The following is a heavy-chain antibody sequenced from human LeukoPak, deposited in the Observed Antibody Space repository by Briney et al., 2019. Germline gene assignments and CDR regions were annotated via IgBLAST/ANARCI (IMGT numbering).Heavy chain of an antibody. V-gene: IGHV1-18*01. D-gene: IGHD3-3*01. CDR1: GYTFTSYG. J-gene: IGHJ6*03. CDR3: ARVGRGDLPPPMDV. CDR2: ISAYNGNT. Sequence: GASVKVSCKASGYTFTSYGISWVRQAPGQGLEWMGWISAYNGNTNHAQKLQGRVTMTTDTSTGTAYMELRSLRSDDTAVYYCARVGRGDLPPPMDVWGKGTTVTVSS.